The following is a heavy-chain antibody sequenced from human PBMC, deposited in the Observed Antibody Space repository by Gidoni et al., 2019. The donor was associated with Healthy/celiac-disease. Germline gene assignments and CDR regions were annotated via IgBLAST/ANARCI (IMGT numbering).Heavy chain of an antibody. D-gene: IGHD2-2*01. CDR1: GYTFTSYD. CDR2: MNPNSGNT. CDR3: ARGEKYQLLPPYYYYGMDV. Sequence: QVQLVQSGAEVKKPGASVKVSCKASGYTFTSYDLNWVRQATGQGLEWMGWMNPNSGNTGYAQKFQGRVTMTRNTSISTAYMELGSLRSEDTAVYYCARGEKYQLLPPYYYYGMDVWGQGTTVTVSS. J-gene: IGHJ6*02. V-gene: IGHV1-8*01.